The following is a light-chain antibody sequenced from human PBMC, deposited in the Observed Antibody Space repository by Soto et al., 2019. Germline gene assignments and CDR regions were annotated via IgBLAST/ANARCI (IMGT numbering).Light chain of an antibody. Sequence: EIVLTQSPATLSLSPGERATLSCRASQSVNSYLAWYQQKPGQAPRLLIYDASNRATGIPARFSGSGAGTDFTLTISSLEPEYYAVYYCQQRNNWPWTFGQGTKVEIK. V-gene: IGKV3-11*01. J-gene: IGKJ1*01. CDR2: DAS. CDR1: QSVNSY. CDR3: QQRNNWPWT.